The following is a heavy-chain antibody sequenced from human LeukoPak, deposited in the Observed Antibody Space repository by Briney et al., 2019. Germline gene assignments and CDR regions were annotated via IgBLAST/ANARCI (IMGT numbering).Heavy chain of an antibody. V-gene: IGHV4-39*07. CDR2: IYYSGST. J-gene: IGHJ6*03. D-gene: IGHD2-21*02. Sequence: PSETLSLTCTVSGGSISSSSYYWGWIRQPPGKGLEWIGSIYYSGSTYYNPSLKSRVTISVDTSKNQFSLKLSSVTAADTAVYYCATQSAYCGGDCSPRTYYYYYYMDVRGKGTTVTVSS. CDR3: ATQSAYCGGDCSPRTYYYYYYMDV. CDR1: GGSISSSSYY.